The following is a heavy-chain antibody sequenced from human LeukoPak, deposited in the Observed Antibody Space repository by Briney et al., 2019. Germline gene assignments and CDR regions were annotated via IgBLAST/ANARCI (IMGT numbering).Heavy chain of an antibody. CDR1: GFTFDDYG. CDR2: ITWNGGST. D-gene: IGHD3-3*01. J-gene: IGHJ3*02. Sequence: PGGSLRLSCAASGFTFDDYGMSWVRQTPGKWLEWVSGITWNGGSTGYADSVKGRFTISRDNAKNSLYLQMNSLRAEDTAFYYCARARITIFGVDIRDAFDIWGQGTMVTVSS. V-gene: IGHV3-20*04. CDR3: ARARITIFGVDIRDAFDI.